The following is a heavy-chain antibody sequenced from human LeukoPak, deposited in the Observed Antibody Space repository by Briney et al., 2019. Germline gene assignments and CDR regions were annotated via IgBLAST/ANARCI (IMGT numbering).Heavy chain of an antibody. CDR2: ISWNSGSI. CDR1: GFTFDDYA. J-gene: IGHJ3*02. D-gene: IGHD3-10*01. Sequence: LAGGSLRLSCAASGFTFDDYAMHWVRQAPGKGLEWVSGISWNSGSIGYADSVKGRFTISRDNAQNSLYLQINSLRAEDTAVYYCAREKGTMIRAMAFEMWGQGTMVTVSS. CDR3: AREKGTMIRAMAFEM. V-gene: IGHV3-9*01.